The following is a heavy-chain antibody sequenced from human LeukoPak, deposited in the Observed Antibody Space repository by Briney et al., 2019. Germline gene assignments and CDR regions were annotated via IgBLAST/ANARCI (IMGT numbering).Heavy chain of an antibody. D-gene: IGHD6-13*01. CDR2: IIPILGIA. V-gene: IGHV1-69*04. CDR3: AREGAAAGPPHFDY. CDR1: GGTFSSYA. J-gene: IGHJ4*02. Sequence: SVKVSCKASGGTFSSYAISWVRQAPGQGLEWMGRIIPILGIANYAQKFQGRVTITADKSTSTAYMELSSLRSEDTAVYCCAREGAAAGPPHFDYWGQGTLVTVSS.